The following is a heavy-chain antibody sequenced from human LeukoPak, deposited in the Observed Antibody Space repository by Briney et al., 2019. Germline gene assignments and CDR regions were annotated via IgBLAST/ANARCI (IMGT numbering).Heavy chain of an antibody. J-gene: IGHJ3*02. CDR3: ARPLDLDGYHPDAFDI. V-gene: IGHV4-38-2*02. Sequence: SSETLSLTCTVSGYSISSGYYWGWIWQPPGKGLEWIGSIYHSGSTYYNPSLKSRVTISVDTSKNQFSLKLSSVTAADTAVYYCARPLDLDGYHPDAFDIWGQGTMVTVSS. D-gene: IGHD5-24*01. CDR1: GYSISSGYY. CDR2: IYHSGST.